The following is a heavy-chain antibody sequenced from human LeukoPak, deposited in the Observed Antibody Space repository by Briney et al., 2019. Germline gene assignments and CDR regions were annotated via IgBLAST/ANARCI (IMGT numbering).Heavy chain of an antibody. CDR1: GGSVSSGSYY. V-gene: IGHV4-61*01. Sequence: SETLPLTCTVSGGSVSSGSYYWSWIRQPPGKGLEWIGYIYYSGSTNYNPSLKSRVTISVDTSKNQFSLKLSSVTAADTAVYYCARLQSAIDSYYYYGMDVWGQGTTVTVSS. D-gene: IGHD2-21*01. CDR2: IYYSGST. J-gene: IGHJ6*02. CDR3: ARLQSAIDSYYYYGMDV.